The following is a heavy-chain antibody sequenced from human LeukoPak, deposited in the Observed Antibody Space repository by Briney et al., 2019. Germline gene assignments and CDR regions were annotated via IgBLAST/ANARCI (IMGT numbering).Heavy chain of an antibody. V-gene: IGHV3-23*01. CDR2: ISGSASST. CDR1: GFTFSSYA. CDR3: AELGITMIGGV. Sequence: GSLRLSCAASGFTFSSYAMNWVRQAPGKGLEWVSAISGSASSTYYADSVKGRFTISRDNSKNTLYLQMNSLRAEDTAVYYCAELGITMIGGVWGKGTTVTISS. D-gene: IGHD3-10*02. J-gene: IGHJ6*04.